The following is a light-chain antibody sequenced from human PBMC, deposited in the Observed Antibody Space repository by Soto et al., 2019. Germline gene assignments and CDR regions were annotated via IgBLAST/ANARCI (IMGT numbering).Light chain of an antibody. Sequence: NFMLTQPHSVSESPGKTVTISCTRSSGSIASNYVQWYQQRPGSSPTTVIYEDNQRPSGVPDRFSGSIDSSSNSASLTISGPKTEDEADYYCQSYDSSNWVFGGGTKVTVL. CDR3: QSYDSSNWV. CDR2: EDN. V-gene: IGLV6-57*01. CDR1: SGSIASNY. J-gene: IGLJ3*02.